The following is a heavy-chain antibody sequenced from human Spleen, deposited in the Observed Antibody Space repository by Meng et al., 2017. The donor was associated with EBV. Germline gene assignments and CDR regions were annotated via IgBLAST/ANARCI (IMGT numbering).Heavy chain of an antibody. V-gene: IGHV4-30-4*01. J-gene: IGHJ4*02. CDR3: ARAEWSAPYYFDY. CDR2: ISNSGST. D-gene: IGHD3-3*01. Sequence: QGQLGRSCPGLVKPSLTRSRTGAGSGGSISSGNYYWSWIRQPPGKGLEWIGYISNSGSTYYNPSLKSRVTISVDTSENQFSLKLSSVTAADTAVYFCARAEWSAPYYFDYWGQGTLVTVSS. CDR1: GGSISSGNYY.